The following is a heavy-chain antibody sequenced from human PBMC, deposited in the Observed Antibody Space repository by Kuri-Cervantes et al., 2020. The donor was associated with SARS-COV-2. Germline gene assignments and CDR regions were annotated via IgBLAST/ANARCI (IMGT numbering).Heavy chain of an antibody. CDR3: ARDHYDSSGYAFDI. D-gene: IGHD3-22*01. Sequence: SETLSLTCTVSGGSVSSGSYYWSWTRQPPGKGLEWIGYIYYSGSTNYNPSLKSRVTISVDTSKNQFSLKLSSVTAADTAVYYCARDHYDSSGYAFDIWGQGTMVTVSS. CDR2: IYYSGST. CDR1: GGSVSSGSYY. J-gene: IGHJ3*02. V-gene: IGHV4-61*01.